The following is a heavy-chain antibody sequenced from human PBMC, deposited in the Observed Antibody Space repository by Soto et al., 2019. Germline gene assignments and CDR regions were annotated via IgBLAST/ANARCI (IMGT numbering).Heavy chain of an antibody. V-gene: IGHV3-30*18. CDR3: AKDRGLAVASTGNYLDY. CDR2: ISYDGSSS. D-gene: IGHD6-19*01. J-gene: IGHJ4*02. Sequence: SGGSLRLSCAASGFAFSTFGMHWVRQAPGKGLDWVAVISYDGSSSRYADSVKGRFTISRDDSRNTLYLQMNSLRPDDTAVYYCAKDRGLAVASTGNYLDYWGQGTQVTVSS. CDR1: GFAFSTFG.